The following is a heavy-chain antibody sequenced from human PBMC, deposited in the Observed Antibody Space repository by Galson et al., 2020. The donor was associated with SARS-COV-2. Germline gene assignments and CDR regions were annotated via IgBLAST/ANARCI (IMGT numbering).Heavy chain of an antibody. V-gene: IGHV1-69*13. CDR3: ARVASGWYWGEVDY. Sequence: GASVKVSCKASGGTFSSYAISWVRQAPGQGLEWMGGIIPIFGTANYAQKFQGRVTITADESTSTAYMELSSLRSEDTAVYYCARVASGWYWGEVDYWGQGTLVTVSS. J-gene: IGHJ4*02. D-gene: IGHD6-19*01. CDR2: IIPIFGTA. CDR1: GGTFSSYA.